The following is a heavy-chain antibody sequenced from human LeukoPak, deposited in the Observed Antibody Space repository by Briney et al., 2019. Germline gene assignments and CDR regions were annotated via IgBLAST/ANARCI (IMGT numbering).Heavy chain of an antibody. CDR1: GGSISSTSYY. D-gene: IGHD5-18*01. CDR2: IYYSGST. J-gene: IGHJ4*02. V-gene: IGHV4-61*05. Sequence: SETLSLTCTVSGGSISSTSYYWGWIRQPPGKGLEWIGYIYYSGSTNYNPSLKSRVTISVDTSKNQFSLKLSSVTAADTAVYYCARVLDTAMVYYFDYWGQGTLVTVSS. CDR3: ARVLDTAMVYYFDY.